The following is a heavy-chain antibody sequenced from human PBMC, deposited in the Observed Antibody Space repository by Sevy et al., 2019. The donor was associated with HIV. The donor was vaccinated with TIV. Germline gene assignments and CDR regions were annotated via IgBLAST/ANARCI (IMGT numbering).Heavy chain of an antibody. CDR2: ISDGGAVI. Sequence: GGSLRLSCAASGFNFSSHKMNWIRQAPGKGLEWVAYISDGGAVIHYSDSVKGRFTISRDNSKNSLYLQMNSLRADDSAVYYCAKEGAFWSGYYLDFWGQGTLVTVSS. J-gene: IGHJ1*01. D-gene: IGHD3-3*01. V-gene: IGHV3-48*03. CDR3: AKEGAFWSGYYLDF. CDR1: GFNFSSHK.